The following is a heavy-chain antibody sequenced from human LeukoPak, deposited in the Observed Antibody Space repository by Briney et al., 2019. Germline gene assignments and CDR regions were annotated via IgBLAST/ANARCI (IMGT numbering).Heavy chain of an antibody. CDR2: INHSGST. Sequence: SETLSLTCAVYGGSFSGYYWSWIRQPPGKGLEWIGEINHSGSTNYNPSLKSRVTISVDTSKNQFSLKLSSVTAADTAVYYCARGPMVPDYWGQGTLVTVPS. D-gene: IGHD3-10*01. J-gene: IGHJ4*02. V-gene: IGHV4-34*01. CDR3: ARGPMVPDY. CDR1: GGSFSGYY.